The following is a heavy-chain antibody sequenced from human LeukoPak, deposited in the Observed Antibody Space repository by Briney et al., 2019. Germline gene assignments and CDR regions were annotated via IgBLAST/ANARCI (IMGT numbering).Heavy chain of an antibody. Sequence: GGSPGLPFAAPGFPFRGFWMPWVPPAPGEGPGLVSRIDNDGSSTTYADSVKGRFTISRDNAKNTLYLQMSSLRGEDTAVYYCARAAYMSSPDYWGQGTLVTVSS. D-gene: IGHD6-6*01. CDR1: GFPFRGFW. J-gene: IGHJ4*02. CDR3: ARAAYMSSPDY. V-gene: IGHV3-74*01. CDR2: IDNDGSST.